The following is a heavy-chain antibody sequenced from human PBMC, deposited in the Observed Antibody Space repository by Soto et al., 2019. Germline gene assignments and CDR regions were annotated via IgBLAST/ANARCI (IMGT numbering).Heavy chain of an antibody. Sequence: SETLSLTCTVSGGSISSGGYYWSWIRQHPGKGLEWIGYIYYSGSTYYNPSLKSRVTISVDTSKNQFSLKLSSVTAADTAVYYCARTPSEWLLYDYWGQGTLVTVSS. CDR2: IYYSGST. CDR1: GGSISSGGYY. CDR3: ARTPSEWLLYDY. D-gene: IGHD3-3*01. J-gene: IGHJ4*02. V-gene: IGHV4-31*03.